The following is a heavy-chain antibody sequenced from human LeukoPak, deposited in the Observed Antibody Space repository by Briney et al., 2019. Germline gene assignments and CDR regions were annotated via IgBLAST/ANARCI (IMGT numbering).Heavy chain of an antibody. CDR3: ARVVSCSGGSCYFFDY. V-gene: IGHV3-21*01. Sequence: GGSLRLSCAASGFTFSSYSMNWVRQAPGKGLEWVSSISSSSSSYIYYADSVKGRFTISRDNAKNSLYLQMNSLRAEDTAVYYCARVVSCSGGSCYFFDYWGQGTLVTVSS. J-gene: IGHJ4*02. D-gene: IGHD2-15*01. CDR1: GFTFSSYS. CDR2: ISSSSSSYI.